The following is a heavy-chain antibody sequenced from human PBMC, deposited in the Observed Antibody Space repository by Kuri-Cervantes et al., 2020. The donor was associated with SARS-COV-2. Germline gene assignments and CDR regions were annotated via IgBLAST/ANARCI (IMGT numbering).Heavy chain of an antibody. CDR2: IYYSGST. V-gene: IGHV4-39*01. CDR1: GCSISSSSYY. J-gene: IGHJ6*02. D-gene: IGHD3-3*01. Sequence: SETLSLTCTVSGCSISSSSYYWGWIRQPPGKGREWIGSIYYSGSTYYNPSLKSRVTISVDTSKNQFSLKLSSVTAADTAVYYCARRVPPWYDFWSGYYGMDVWGQGTTVTVSS. CDR3: ARRVPPWYDFWSGYYGMDV.